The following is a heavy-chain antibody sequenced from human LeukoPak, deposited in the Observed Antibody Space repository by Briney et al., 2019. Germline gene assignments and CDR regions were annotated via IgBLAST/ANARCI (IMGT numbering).Heavy chain of an antibody. CDR2: IRYDGSNK. J-gene: IGHJ4*02. Sequence: PGGSLRLSCAASGFTFSSYGMNWVRQAPGKGLEWVAFIRYDGSNKYYADSVKGRFTISRDNSKNTLYLQMNSLRSDDTSEYFSAKDGGDCDDWVQGTLVTVSS. CDR3: AKDGGDCDD. D-gene: IGHD2-21*01. CDR1: GFTFSSYG. V-gene: IGHV3-30*02.